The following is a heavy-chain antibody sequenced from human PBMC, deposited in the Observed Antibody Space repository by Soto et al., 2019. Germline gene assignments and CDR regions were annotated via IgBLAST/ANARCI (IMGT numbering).Heavy chain of an antibody. D-gene: IGHD3-3*01. Sequence: GGSLRLSCAASGFTFSSYAMSWVRQAPGKGLEWVSAISGSGGSTYYADSVKGRFTISRDNSKNTLYLQMNSLRAEDTAVYYCARCTYDRPVYYDFWSGGGSFDYWGQGTLVTVSS. CDR1: GFTFSSYA. V-gene: IGHV3-23*01. CDR2: ISGSGGST. J-gene: IGHJ4*02. CDR3: ARCTYDRPVYYDFWSGGGSFDY.